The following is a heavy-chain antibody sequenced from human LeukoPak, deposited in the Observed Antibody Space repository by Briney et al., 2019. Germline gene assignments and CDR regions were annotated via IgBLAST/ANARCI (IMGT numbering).Heavy chain of an antibody. D-gene: IGHD5-12*01. CDR1: GFTFSDYY. Sequence: GGSLRLSCAASGFTFSDYYMSWIRQAPGKGLEWVSYISSSGSTIYYADSVKGRFTISRDNAKNSLYLQMNSLRAEDTAVYYCARTHVDIVATIPYWGQGTLVTVSS. CDR3: ARTHVDIVATIPY. V-gene: IGHV3-11*01. J-gene: IGHJ4*02. CDR2: ISSSGSTI.